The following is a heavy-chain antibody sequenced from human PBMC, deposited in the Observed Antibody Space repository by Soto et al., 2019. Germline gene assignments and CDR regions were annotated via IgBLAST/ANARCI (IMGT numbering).Heavy chain of an antibody. CDR2: INHSGTT. CDR1: GGAFSGYY. CDR3: ARGKYPAFDSRSGLDP. D-gene: IGHD3-22*01. J-gene: IGHJ5*02. Sequence: SETLSLTCAVYGGAFSGYYWSWIRQPPGKGLEWIVEINHSGTTNYNPSLKSRVTISVDTSKNQFSLKLRSVTAADTVVYYCARGKYPAFDSRSGLDPWGQGTLVTVS. V-gene: IGHV4-34*01.